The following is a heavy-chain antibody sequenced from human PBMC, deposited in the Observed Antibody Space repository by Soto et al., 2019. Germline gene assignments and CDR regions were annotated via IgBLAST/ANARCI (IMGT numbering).Heavy chain of an antibody. J-gene: IGHJ6*02. V-gene: IGHV1-69*13. CDR2: IIPIFGTA. CDR3: AREGAYGSGSYYLHYYYYYGMDV. Sequence: ASVKVSCKASGGTFSSYAISWVRQAPGQGLEWMGGIIPIFGTANYAQKFQGRVTITADESTSTAYMELSSLRSEDTAVYYCAREGAYGSGSYYLHYYYYYGMDVWGQGTTVTVSS. CDR1: GGTFSSYA. D-gene: IGHD3-10*01.